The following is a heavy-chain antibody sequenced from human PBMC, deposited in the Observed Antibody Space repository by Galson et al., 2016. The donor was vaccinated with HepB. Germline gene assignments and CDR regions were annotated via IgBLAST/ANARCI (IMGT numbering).Heavy chain of an antibody. Sequence: SETLSLTCTVSGGSISSSSYYWGWIRQPPGKGLEWIGSIYYSGGTYYNPSLKSRLTISLDTSNNQFSLRLSSVTAADTAVYYCATNKREMVYATWYYWGQGTLVSVSS. J-gene: IGHJ4*02. CDR2: IYYSGGT. D-gene: IGHD2-8*01. CDR1: GGSISSSSYY. CDR3: ATNKREMVYATWYY. V-gene: IGHV4-39*07.